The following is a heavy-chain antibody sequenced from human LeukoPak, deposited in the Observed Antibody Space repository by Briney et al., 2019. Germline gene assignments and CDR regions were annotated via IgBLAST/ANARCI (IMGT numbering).Heavy chain of an antibody. Sequence: QSGGSLRLSCAASEFTFSSYALTWVRQAPGKGLEWVSSISGSGGSTYYADSVRGRFTISRDNSKNTLYLQMNSLRAEDTAVYYCAKKGYYDGSGYYMYYFDHWGQGTLVTVSS. D-gene: IGHD3-22*01. CDR1: EFTFSSYA. CDR3: AKKGYYDGSGYYMYYFDH. CDR2: ISGSGGST. J-gene: IGHJ4*02. V-gene: IGHV3-23*01.